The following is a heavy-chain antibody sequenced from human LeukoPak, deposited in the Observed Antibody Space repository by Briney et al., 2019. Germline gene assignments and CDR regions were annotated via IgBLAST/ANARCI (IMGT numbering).Heavy chain of an antibody. D-gene: IGHD3/OR15-3a*01. CDR1: GGSISSHY. Sequence: SETLSLTCTVSGGSISSHYWSWIRQPPGKGLEWIGYIYYSGSTNYNPSLKSRVTISVDTSRNQFSLKLSSVTAADSAVYYCARRTGYLNYYYYYYMDVWGNGTTVTVSS. CDR3: ARRTGYLNYYYYYYMDV. J-gene: IGHJ6*03. V-gene: IGHV4-59*11. CDR2: IYYSGST.